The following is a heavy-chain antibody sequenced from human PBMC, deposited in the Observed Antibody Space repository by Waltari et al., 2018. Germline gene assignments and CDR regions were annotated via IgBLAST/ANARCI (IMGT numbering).Heavy chain of an antibody. CDR3: ARVPVYYDRSGYYYANGMDV. D-gene: IGHD3-22*01. V-gene: IGHV3-66*02. CDR1: GFTVSSNY. J-gene: IGHJ6*02. Sequence: EVQLVESGGGLVQPGGSLRLSCAASGFTVSSNYMSWVRQAPGKGREWVSVIYSGGRTYYPDSGKGRCTISRDNSKNTLYRQMNSLRAEDTAVYYCARVPVYYDRSGYYYANGMDVWGQGTTVTVSS. CDR2: IYSGGRT.